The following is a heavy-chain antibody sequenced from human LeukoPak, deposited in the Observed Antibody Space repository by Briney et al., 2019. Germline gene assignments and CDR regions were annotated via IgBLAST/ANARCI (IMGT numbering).Heavy chain of an antibody. Sequence: GGSLRLSCAASGFAFSSYAMSCVRQAPGKGLEWVSIISASGDSTNYADSVKGRFTISRDSSKNTLYLQMNSLRAEDTAVYFCAKDTYGDYGIIDYWGQGTLVTVSS. V-gene: IGHV3-23*01. D-gene: IGHD4-17*01. J-gene: IGHJ4*02. CDR2: ISASGDST. CDR1: GFAFSSYA. CDR3: AKDTYGDYGIIDY.